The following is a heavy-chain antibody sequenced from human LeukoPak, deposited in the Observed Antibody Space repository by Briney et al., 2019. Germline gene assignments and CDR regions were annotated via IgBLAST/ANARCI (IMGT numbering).Heavy chain of an antibody. Sequence: PSQTLSLTCTVSGGSISSGGYYWSWIRQHPGKGLEWIGYIYYSGSTYYNPSLKSRVTISVDTSKNQFSLKLSSVTAADTAVYYCARARWLRFWFDYWGQGTLVTVSS. CDR2: IYYSGST. J-gene: IGHJ4*02. CDR1: GGSISSGGYY. CDR3: ARARWLRFWFDY. V-gene: IGHV4-31*03. D-gene: IGHD5-24*01.